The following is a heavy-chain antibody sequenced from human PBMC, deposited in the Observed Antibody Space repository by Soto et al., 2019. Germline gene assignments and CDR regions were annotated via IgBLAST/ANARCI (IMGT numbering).Heavy chain of an antibody. Sequence: GGSLRLSCAASGFTFSSYSMNWVRQAPGKGLEWVSSISSSSSYIYYADSVKGRFTISRDNAKNSLYLQMNSLRAEDTAVYYCAKLVVVVARGGPVDYWGQGTLVTVSS. J-gene: IGHJ4*02. CDR1: GFTFSSYS. D-gene: IGHD2-15*01. V-gene: IGHV3-21*01. CDR3: AKLVVVVARGGPVDY. CDR2: ISSSSSYI.